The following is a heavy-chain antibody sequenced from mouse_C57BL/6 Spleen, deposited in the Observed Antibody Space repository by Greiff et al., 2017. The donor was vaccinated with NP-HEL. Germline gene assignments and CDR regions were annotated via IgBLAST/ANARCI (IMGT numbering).Heavy chain of an antibody. V-gene: IGHV1-20*01. CDR2: INPYNGDT. J-gene: IGHJ2*01. CDR3: ARGKTGKDY. Sequence: DVKLQESGPELVKPGDSVKISCKASGYSFTGYFMNWVMQSHGKSLEWIGRINPYNGDTFYNQKFKGKATLTVDKSSSTAHMELRSLTSEDSAVYYCARGKTGKDYWGQGTTLTVSS. D-gene: IGHD4-1*01. CDR1: GYSFTGYF.